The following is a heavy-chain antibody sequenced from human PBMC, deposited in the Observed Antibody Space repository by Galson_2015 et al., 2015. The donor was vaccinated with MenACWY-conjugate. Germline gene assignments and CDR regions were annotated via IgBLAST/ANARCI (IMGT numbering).Heavy chain of an antibody. CDR2: INSDGSST. Sequence: SLRLSCAASGFTFSTYWMHWVRQAPGKGLVWVSRINSDGSSTSYADSVKGRFTISRDNAKNTLYLQMNSLRAEDTAVYYCARLGGNYKTASHFDYWGQGTLVAASS. J-gene: IGHJ4*02. CDR1: GFTFSTYW. V-gene: IGHV3-74*01. D-gene: IGHD1-26*01. CDR3: ARLGGNYKTASHFDY.